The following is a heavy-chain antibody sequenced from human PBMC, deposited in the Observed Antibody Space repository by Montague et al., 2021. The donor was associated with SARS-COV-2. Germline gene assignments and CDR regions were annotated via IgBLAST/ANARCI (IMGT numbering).Heavy chain of an antibody. V-gene: IGHV3-33*01. CDR1: GFTFSSYG. Sequence: YRILSWSASGFTFSSYGMHWVRQAPGKGLEWVAVIWYDGSNKYYADSVKGRFTISRDNSKNTLYLQMNSLRAEDTAVYYCARDNAVAGSDPPTDYWGQGTLVTVSS. CDR3: ARDNAVAGSDPPTDY. CDR2: IWYDGSNK. J-gene: IGHJ4*02. D-gene: IGHD6-19*01.